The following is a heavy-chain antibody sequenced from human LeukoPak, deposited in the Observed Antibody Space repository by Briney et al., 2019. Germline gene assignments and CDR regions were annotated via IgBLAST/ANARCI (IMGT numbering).Heavy chain of an antibody. CDR3: ARDRSLYYYDSSGYYLGYFDY. J-gene: IGHJ4*02. D-gene: IGHD3-22*01. CDR1: GGSFSGYY. Sequence: PSETLSLTCAVYGGSFSGYYWSWIRQPPGKGLEWIGEINHSGSTNYNPSLKSRVTISVDTSKNQFSLKLSSVTAADTAVYYCARDRSLYYYDSSGYYLGYFDYWGQGTLVTVSS. V-gene: IGHV4-34*01. CDR2: INHSGST.